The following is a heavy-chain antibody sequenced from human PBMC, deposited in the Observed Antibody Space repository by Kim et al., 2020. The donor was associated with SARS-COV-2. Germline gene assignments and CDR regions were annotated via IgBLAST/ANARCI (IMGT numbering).Heavy chain of an antibody. CDR3: ARYLYCSGGSCYPFDY. J-gene: IGHJ4*02. CDR1: GFTVSSNY. V-gene: IGHV3-53*01. D-gene: IGHD2-15*01. Sequence: GGSLRLSCAAYGFTVSSNYMSWVRQAPGKGLEWVSVIYSGGSTYYADSVKGRFTISRDNSKNTLYLQMNSLRAEDTAVYYCARYLYCSGGSCYPFDYWGQGTPGTVSS. CDR2: IYSGGST.